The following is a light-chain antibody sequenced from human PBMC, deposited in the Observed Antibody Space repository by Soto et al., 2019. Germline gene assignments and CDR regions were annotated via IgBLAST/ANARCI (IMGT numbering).Light chain of an antibody. CDR1: QSVSSSY. Sequence: EIVLTQSPGTLSLSPGERATLSCRASQSVSSSYLAWYQQTPGQAPRLLIYGASSRATGIPDRFSGSGSGTDFTLTISSLEPEDFAVYYCQQCGSSPWTFGQGTNVEIK. CDR2: GAS. J-gene: IGKJ1*01. V-gene: IGKV3-20*01. CDR3: QQCGSSPWT.